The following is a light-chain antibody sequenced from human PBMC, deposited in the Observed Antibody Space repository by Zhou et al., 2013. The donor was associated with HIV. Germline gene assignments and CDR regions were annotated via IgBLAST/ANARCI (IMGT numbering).Light chain of an antibody. J-gene: IGKJ1*01. Sequence: EIVLTQSPGTLSLSPGERATLSCGASQSVSRSYLAWYQQKPGQAPRLLIYGASSRATGIPDRFSGSGSGTDFTLTISRLEPEDFAVYYCQQYGGSPRTFGQGTKVEIK. CDR3: QQYGGSPRT. CDR1: QSVSRSY. V-gene: IGKV3-20*01. CDR2: GAS.